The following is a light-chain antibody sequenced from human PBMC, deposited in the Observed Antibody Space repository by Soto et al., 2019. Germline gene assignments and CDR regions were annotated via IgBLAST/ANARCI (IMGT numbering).Light chain of an antibody. CDR2: DAS. Sequence: ELLTTQSPATLSVYPGERATLSCRASQSISINLAWYQQKPGQAPRLLIYDASTRATAIPARFSGSGSETEFTLTISSLQSADSAVYYCQQYNNWPPWTVGQGTKVDIK. J-gene: IGKJ1*01. CDR1: QSISIN. CDR3: QQYNNWPPWT. V-gene: IGKV3-15*01.